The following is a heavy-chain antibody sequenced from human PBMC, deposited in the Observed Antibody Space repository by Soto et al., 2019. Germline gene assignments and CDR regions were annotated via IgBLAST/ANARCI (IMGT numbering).Heavy chain of an antibody. J-gene: IGHJ6*03. CDR1: GYTFTGYY. Sequence: VKVSCKASGYTFTGYYMHWVRQAPGQGLEWMGWINPNSGGTNYAQKFQGWVTMTRDTSISTAYMELSRLRSDDTAVYYCARGYSSSLHYMDVWGKGTTVTVSS. CDR3: ARGYSSSLHYMDV. CDR2: INPNSGGT. V-gene: IGHV1-2*04. D-gene: IGHD6-6*01.